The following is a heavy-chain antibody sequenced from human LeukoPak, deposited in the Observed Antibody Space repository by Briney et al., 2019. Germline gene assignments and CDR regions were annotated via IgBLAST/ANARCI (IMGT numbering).Heavy chain of an antibody. V-gene: IGHV4-39*01. CDR3: ARDIPPVVVVAATPAWFDP. D-gene: IGHD2-15*01. Sequence: SETLSLTCTVSGCSISSSSYYWGWIRQPPGKGLEWIGSIYYSGSTYYNPSLKIRVTISVHTSKIQFSLKLSSVTAADTAVYYCARDIPPVVVVAATPAWFDPWGQGTLVTVSS. CDR1: GCSISSSSYY. CDR2: IYYSGST. J-gene: IGHJ5*02.